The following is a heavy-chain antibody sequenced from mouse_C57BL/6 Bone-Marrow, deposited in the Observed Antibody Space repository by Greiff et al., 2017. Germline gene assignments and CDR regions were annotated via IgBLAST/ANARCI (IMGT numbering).Heavy chain of an antibody. CDR2: IYPGSGNT. J-gene: IGHJ2*01. CDR3: ARLHYYGCRYAGF. CDR1: GYTFTSYC. Sequence: VMLQPSGAELARPGASVKLSCKASGYTFTSYCISWVKQRTGQGLEWIGEIYPGSGNTYYNEKFKGKATLTADKSSSTAYMQLSSRTSEDSAVYFCARLHYYGCRYAGFWGQGTTITVSA. D-gene: IGHD2-2*01. V-gene: IGHV1-81*01.